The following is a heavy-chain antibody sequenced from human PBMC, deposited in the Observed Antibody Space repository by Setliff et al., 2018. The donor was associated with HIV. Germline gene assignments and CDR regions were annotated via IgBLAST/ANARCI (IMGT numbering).Heavy chain of an antibody. V-gene: IGHV1-18*01. D-gene: IGHD1-26*01. Sequence: EASVQVSCKASGYSFINYGISWVRQAPGQGPEWMGWISAYTGHTDYAPRLLGRVTMTTDTSTSTAYMELRSLTSDDTAVYYCARARLQGIVTAVGPRDNCLDPWGQGTRVTVSS. CDR2: ISAYTGHT. J-gene: IGHJ5*02. CDR1: GYSFINYG. CDR3: ARARLQGIVTAVGPRDNCLDP.